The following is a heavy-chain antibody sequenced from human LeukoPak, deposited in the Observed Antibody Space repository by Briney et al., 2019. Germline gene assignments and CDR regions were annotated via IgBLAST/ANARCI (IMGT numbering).Heavy chain of an antibody. J-gene: IGHJ4*02. CDR3: ARDLGYSSSWLFDY. V-gene: IGHV3-21*01. CDR1: GFTFSSYS. CDR2: ISSSSSYI. Sequence: GGSLRLSCAASGFTFSSYSMNWVRQAPGKGLEWVSSISSSSSYIYYADSVKGRFTISRDNAEKLLYLQMNSLRAEDTAVYSCARDLGYSSSWLFDYWGQGTLVTASS. D-gene: IGHD6-13*01.